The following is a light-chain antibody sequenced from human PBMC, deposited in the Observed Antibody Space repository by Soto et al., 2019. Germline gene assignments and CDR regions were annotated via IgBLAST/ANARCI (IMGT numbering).Light chain of an antibody. CDR1: QSVTSN. Sequence: EIVMTQSPATLSVSPGERATLSCRASQSVTSNLAWYQQKPGQAPRLLIYSSSTRATGIPARFGGSGSGTEFTLTISSVPSEDFAVYHCQQYNNWPLTFGGGSKVEIK. V-gene: IGKV3-15*01. CDR2: SSS. CDR3: QQYNNWPLT. J-gene: IGKJ4*01.